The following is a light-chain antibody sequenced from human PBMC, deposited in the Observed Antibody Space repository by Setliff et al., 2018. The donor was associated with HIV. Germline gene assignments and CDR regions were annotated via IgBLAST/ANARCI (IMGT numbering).Light chain of an antibody. Sequence: QSALTQPASVSGSPGQSITISCTGTSSDIGGFNYVSWYQLHPGKAPKLMIFDVSLRPSGASNRFSGSKSGNTASLTISGLRAEDEADYFCNSYRSGSPYVFGTGTKVTVL. CDR2: DVS. CDR3: NSYRSGSPYV. CDR1: SSDIGGFNY. V-gene: IGLV2-14*01. J-gene: IGLJ1*01.